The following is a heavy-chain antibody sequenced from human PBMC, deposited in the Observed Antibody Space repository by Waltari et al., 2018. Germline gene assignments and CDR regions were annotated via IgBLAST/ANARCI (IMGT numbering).Heavy chain of an antibody. CDR3: AGAHEDSTGYFDFDY. J-gene: IGHJ4*02. V-gene: IGHV3-21*01. CDR2: ISSSSSYI. Sequence: RLSCAASGFTFSSYNMNWVRQAPGKGLEWVSSISSSSSYIYYADSVKGRFTISRDNAKNSLYLQINSLRAEDTAVYYCAGAHEDSTGYFDFDYWGQGTLVTVSS. CDR1: GFTFSSYN. D-gene: IGHD3-22*01.